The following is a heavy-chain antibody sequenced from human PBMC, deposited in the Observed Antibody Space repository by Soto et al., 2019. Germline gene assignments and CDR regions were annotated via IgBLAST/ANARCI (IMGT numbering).Heavy chain of an antibody. CDR2: IKSKTDSGTT. V-gene: IGHV3-15*01. J-gene: IGHJ4*02. Sequence: GGPLRLSCTSSGFTFSNAWMSWVRQAPGKGLEWVGRIKSKTDSGTTDYAAPVKGRFTISRDDSKNTLYLQMNSLKTEDTAVYYCTTDRYYYDSSGYYADYWGQGTLVTVSS. CDR1: GFTFSNAW. CDR3: TTDRYYYDSSGYYADY. D-gene: IGHD3-22*01.